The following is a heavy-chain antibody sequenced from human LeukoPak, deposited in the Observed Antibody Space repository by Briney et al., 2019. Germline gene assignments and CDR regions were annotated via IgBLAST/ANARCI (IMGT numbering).Heavy chain of an antibody. D-gene: IGHD3-9*01. J-gene: IGHJ4*02. V-gene: IGHV3-33*08. CDR2: IRFDGTSK. CDR1: GFTFSSFW. CDR3: ARYDLFTRPQDY. Sequence: PGGSLRLSCVASGFTFSSFWMSWVRQAPGKGLEWVAFIRFDGTSKFYADSVKGRFTTSRDNSKNTLYLQMNSLRAEDTAIYYCARYDLFTRPQDYWGQGTLVTVSS.